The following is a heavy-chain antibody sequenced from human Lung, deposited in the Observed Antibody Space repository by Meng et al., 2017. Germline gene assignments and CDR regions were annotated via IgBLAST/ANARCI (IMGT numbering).Heavy chain of an antibody. CDR2: IDPSGGST. CDR1: GYTFTSYC. Sequence: QVQLVPSGAEVKKPGASVKVSCKASGYTFTSYCMHWVRQAPGQGLEWMGIIDPSGGSTDYAQKFQGRVTVTGDTSTSTVYMDLSSLRSEDTAVYYCTISDYGNFDYWGQGTLVTVSS. J-gene: IGHJ4*02. V-gene: IGHV1-46*03. CDR3: TISDYGNFDY. D-gene: IGHD4-17*01.